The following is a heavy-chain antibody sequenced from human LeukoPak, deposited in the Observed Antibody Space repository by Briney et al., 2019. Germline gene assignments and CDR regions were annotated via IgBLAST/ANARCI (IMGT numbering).Heavy chain of an antibody. D-gene: IGHD2-2*01. CDR2: IVVGSGNT. V-gene: IGHV1-58*02. Sequence: SVKVSCKASGFTFTSSAMQWVRQARGQRLEWIGWIVVGSGNTNYAQKFQERVTITRDMSTSTAYMELSSLTYEDTAVYYCARDVSSTSSWWFDPWGQGTLVIVSS. CDR3: ARDVSSTSSWWFDP. J-gene: IGHJ5*02. CDR1: GFTFTSSA.